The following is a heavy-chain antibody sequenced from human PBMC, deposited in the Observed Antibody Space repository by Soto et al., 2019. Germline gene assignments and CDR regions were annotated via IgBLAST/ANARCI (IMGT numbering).Heavy chain of an antibody. CDR3: TGEVASGY. CDR2: ISDDGSSK. D-gene: IGHD2-8*02. CDR1: GFTFSSYG. Sequence: QVQLVESGGGVVQPGRSLRLSCAASGFTFSSYGMHWVRQAPGKGLEWVAVISDDGSSKYYADFVKGRFTNSRDNSKNTLYLEMNSLRADDTAVYYCTGEVASGYWGQGTLVTVSS. J-gene: IGHJ4*02. V-gene: IGHV3-30*03.